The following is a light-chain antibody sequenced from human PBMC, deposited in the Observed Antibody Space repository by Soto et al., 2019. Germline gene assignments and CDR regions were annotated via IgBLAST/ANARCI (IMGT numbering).Light chain of an antibody. J-gene: IGLJ1*01. Sequence: QSVLTQPPSASGAPGQRVTISCTGRSSNIGGNSVSWYKQLPGTAPKLLIYDDNKRPSGIPDRFSGSKSGTSATLGITGFQTGDEADYYCGSWDSSLSAYVFGTGTKVTVL. CDR1: SSNIGGNS. V-gene: IGLV1-51*01. CDR2: DDN. CDR3: GSWDSSLSAYV.